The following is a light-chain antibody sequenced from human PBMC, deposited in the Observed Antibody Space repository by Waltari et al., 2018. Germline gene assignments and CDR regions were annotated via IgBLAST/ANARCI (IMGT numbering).Light chain of an antibody. CDR3: QQYLRAPRT. CDR2: WAS. J-gene: IGKJ2*02. CDR1: QSLLYDIDNKDY. Sequence: DIVMTQSPDSLAVSLGERATINCKSSQSLLYDIDNKDYLAWYQHKPGQPPKFLIHWASPRESGVPDRFSGSGSGTDFTLTINSLQADDVAVYYCQQYLRAPRTFAQGTGLEIK. V-gene: IGKV4-1*01.